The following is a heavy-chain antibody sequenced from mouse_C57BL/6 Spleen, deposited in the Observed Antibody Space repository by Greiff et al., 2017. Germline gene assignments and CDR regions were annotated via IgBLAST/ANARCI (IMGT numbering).Heavy chain of an antibody. CDR3: ARHNYDYENYAMDY. Sequence: EVQRVESGGDLVKPGGSLKLSCAASGFTFSSYGMSWVRQTPDKRLEWVATISSGGSYTYYPDSVKGRFTISRDNAKNTLYLQMSSLKSEDTAMYYCARHNYDYENYAMDYWGQGTSVTVSS. V-gene: IGHV5-6*01. D-gene: IGHD2-4*01. J-gene: IGHJ4*01. CDR1: GFTFSSYG. CDR2: ISSGGSYT.